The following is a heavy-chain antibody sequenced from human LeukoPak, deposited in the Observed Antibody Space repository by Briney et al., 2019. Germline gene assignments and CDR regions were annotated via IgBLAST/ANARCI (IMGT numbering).Heavy chain of an antibody. CDR1: GFSISSGYF. Sequence: SETLSLTCSVSGFSISSGYFWGWIRQPPGKGLEWIGSIYHSGNTYYNPSLKSRISISVDTSKNQFSLKLSSVTAADTAMYYCARRIAASDAFDIWGQGTMVTVSS. J-gene: IGHJ3*02. CDR2: IYHSGNT. CDR3: ARRIAASDAFDI. D-gene: IGHD6-13*01. V-gene: IGHV4-38-2*02.